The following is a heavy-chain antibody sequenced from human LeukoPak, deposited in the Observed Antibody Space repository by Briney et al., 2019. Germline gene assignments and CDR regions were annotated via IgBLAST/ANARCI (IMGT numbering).Heavy chain of an antibody. V-gene: IGHV1-8*03. CDR2: MNPNSGNT. D-gene: IGHD4/OR15-4a*01. Sequence: AASVKVSCKASGYTFTSYDINWVRQAPGQGLEWMGWMNPNSGNTGYAQKFQGRVTITRNTSISTAYMELSSLRSEDTAVYYCARDGDDYTFDYWGQGTLVTVSS. CDR3: ARDGDDYTFDY. J-gene: IGHJ4*02. CDR1: GYTFTSYD.